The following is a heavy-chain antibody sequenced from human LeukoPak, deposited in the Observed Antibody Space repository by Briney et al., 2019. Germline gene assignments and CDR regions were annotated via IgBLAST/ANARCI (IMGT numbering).Heavy chain of an antibody. V-gene: IGHV3-9*01. CDR1: GFTFDDYA. Sequence: GRSLRLSCAASGFTFDDYAMHWVRQAPGKGLEWVSGISWNSGSIGYADSVKGRFTISRDNAKNSLYLQMNSLRAEDTALYYCAKLSLLERRPFDYWGQGTLVTVSS. CDR3: AKLSLLERRPFDY. J-gene: IGHJ4*02. D-gene: IGHD1-1*01. CDR2: ISWNSGSI.